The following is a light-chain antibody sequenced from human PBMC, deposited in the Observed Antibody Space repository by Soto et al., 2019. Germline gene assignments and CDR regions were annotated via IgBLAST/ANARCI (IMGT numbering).Light chain of an antibody. CDR2: EVS. Sequence: QSVLTKPAVVSGSPGQSFTISCTGTSSDVGGYNDVSWYEQHPGKAPELMMYEVSNRPSGVSNRFSGSKSGNTASLTISGLQAEAEVDYSCSSYTSRSLAFGIGTKVTV. CDR1: SSDVGGYND. J-gene: IGLJ1*01. CDR3: SSYTSRSLA. V-gene: IGLV2-14*01.